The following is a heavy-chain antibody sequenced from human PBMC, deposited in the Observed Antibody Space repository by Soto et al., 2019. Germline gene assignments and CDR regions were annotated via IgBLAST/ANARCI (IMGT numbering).Heavy chain of an antibody. Sequence: EVRMLQSGGGLVQPGGSLRLSCTVSGFTFGNYGMSWVRQAQGKGLQWVSTIDTSGGNTYYADSVKGRFTISRDNSKKTLYLQLSSLRDDDTAVYYCASDYWGRGTLVTVSS. CDR1: GFTFGNYG. V-gene: IGHV3-23*05. J-gene: IGHJ4*02. CDR3: ASDY. CDR2: IDTSGGNT.